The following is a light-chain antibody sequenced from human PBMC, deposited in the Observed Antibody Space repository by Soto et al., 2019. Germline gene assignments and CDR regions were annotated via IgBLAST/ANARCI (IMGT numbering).Light chain of an antibody. CDR2: DAS. J-gene: IGKJ4*01. CDR3: QPRSHWPPFT. CDR1: QSVSSY. Sequence: EIVLTQSPATLSLSPGERATLSCRASQSVSSYLAWYQQKPGQAPRLLIYDASNSATGIPARFSGSGYGTDFTLAISSLEPEAFAGYYCQPRSHWPPFTFGGGTKVEIK. V-gene: IGKV3-11*01.